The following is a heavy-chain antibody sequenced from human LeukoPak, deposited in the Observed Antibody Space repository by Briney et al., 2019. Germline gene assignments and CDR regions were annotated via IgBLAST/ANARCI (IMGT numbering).Heavy chain of an antibody. CDR2: ISSSGSTI. CDR3: ARRVDTAMVTWYFDL. V-gene: IGHV3-11*01. D-gene: IGHD5-18*01. Sequence: GGSLRLSCAASGFTFSDYYMSWIRQAPGKGLEWVSYISSSGSTIYYADSVKGRFTISRDNAKNSLYLQMNSLRAEDTAVYYCARRVDTAMVTWYFDLWGCGTLVTVSS. J-gene: IGHJ2*01. CDR1: GFTFSDYY.